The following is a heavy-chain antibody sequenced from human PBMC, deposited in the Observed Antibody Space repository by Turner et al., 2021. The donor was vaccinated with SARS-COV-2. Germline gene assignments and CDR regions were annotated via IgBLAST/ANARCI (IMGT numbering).Heavy chain of an antibody. CDR2: IYYSEST. CDR1: GGSISSSSYY. Sequence: QLQLQESGPGLVKPSETLSLTFTGSGGSISSSSYYWGWIRQPPGKGLEWLGPIYYSESTYYHPSLKSRVTISVDTSKNQFSLKLSSVTAADTAVYYCARDGGDPPRYFQHWGQGTLVTVSS. CDR3: ARDGGDPPRYFQH. V-gene: IGHV4-39*02. J-gene: IGHJ1*01. D-gene: IGHD2-21*02.